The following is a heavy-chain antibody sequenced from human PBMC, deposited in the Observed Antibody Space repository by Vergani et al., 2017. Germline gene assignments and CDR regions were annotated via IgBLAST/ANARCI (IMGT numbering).Heavy chain of an antibody. CDR2: FYYSGST. D-gene: IGHD1-1*01. CDR1: GGSISSSSYY. CDR3: AILDELDWFDP. V-gene: IGHV4-39*01. Sequence: QLQLQESGPGLVKPSETLSLTCTVSGGSISSSSYYWGWIRQPPGKALEWIGSFYYSGSTYYNPSLKSRVTIYVDTSKNQFSLKLSSVTAADTAVYYCAILDELDWFDPWGQGTLVTVSS. J-gene: IGHJ5*02.